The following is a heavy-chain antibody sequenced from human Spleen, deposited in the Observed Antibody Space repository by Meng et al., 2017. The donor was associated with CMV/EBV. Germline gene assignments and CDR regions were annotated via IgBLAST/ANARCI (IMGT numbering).Heavy chain of an antibody. V-gene: IGHV1-69*10. CDR2: IIPILGIA. J-gene: IGHJ6*02. D-gene: IGHD2-2*01. CDR1: GGTFSSYA. Sequence: SVKVSCKASGGTFSSYAISWVRQAPGQGLEWMGGIIPILGIANYAQKFQGRVTITADKSTSTAYMELSSLRSEDTAVYYCARDSTSSAILYYYGMDVWGQGTTVTVSS. CDR3: ARDSTSSAILYYYGMDV.